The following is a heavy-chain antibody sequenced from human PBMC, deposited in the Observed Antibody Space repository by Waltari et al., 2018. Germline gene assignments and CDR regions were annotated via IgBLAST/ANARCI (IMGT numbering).Heavy chain of an antibody. CDR3: ARGTGLEQVGVVTLFDP. CDR1: GGTFSSYA. D-gene: IGHD3-3*01. Sequence: QVQLVQSGAEVKKPGSSVKVSCKASGGTFSSYAISWVRQAPGQGLEWMGGIIPIFGTANYAQKFQGRVTMTEDTSTDTAYMELSSLRSEDTAVYYCARGTGLEQVGVVTLFDPWGQGTLVTVSS. J-gene: IGHJ5*02. CDR2: IIPIFGTA. V-gene: IGHV1-69*14.